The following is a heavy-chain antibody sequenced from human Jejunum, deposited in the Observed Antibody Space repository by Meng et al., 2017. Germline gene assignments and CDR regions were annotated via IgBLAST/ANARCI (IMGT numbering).Heavy chain of an antibody. V-gene: IGHV3-23*01. Sequence: GESMKISCEASGFTFTNYGMSGVRQAPGKGLEWVSTISGTGVTIYYADSVKGRFTISRDNSKSTLYLQMNSLRPEDTAVFYCAKETDRAGYYPHDHWGQGTLVTVSS. CDR2: ISGTGVTI. CDR1: GFTFTNYG. D-gene: IGHD3-22*01. J-gene: IGHJ4*02. CDR3: AKETDRAGYYPHDH.